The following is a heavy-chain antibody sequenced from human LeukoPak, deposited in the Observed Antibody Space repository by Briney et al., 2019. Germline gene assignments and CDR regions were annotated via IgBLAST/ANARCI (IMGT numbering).Heavy chain of an antibody. J-gene: IGHJ4*02. V-gene: IGHV4-59*01. D-gene: IGHD2-21*02. CDR3: ARLPMAVTPHVDY. CDR2: IYYSGTT. CDR1: GGSISGYH. Sequence: PSETLSLTCTVSGGSISGYHWNWTRQPPGKGLEWIGYIYYSGTTNCNPSLKSRVTISLGMSKNQFSLKLSSVTAADTAVYYCARLPMAVTPHVDYWGQGTLVTVSS.